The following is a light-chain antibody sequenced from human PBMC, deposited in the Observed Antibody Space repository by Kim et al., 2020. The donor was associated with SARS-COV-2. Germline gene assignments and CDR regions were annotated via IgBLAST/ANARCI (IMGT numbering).Light chain of an antibody. J-gene: IGKJ1*01. V-gene: IGKV1-5*03. CDR2: KAS. CDR3: QQYNSAPWT. CDR1: QSISSW. Sequence: DIQMTQSPSTLSASVGDRVTITCRASQSISSWLAWYQQKPGKAPKLLIYKASSLESGVPSRFSDSGSGTEFTLTISSLQPDDFATYHCQQYNSAPWTFGQGTKVDIK.